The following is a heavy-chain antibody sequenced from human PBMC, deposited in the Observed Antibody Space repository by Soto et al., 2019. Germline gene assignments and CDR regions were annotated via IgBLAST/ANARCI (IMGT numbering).Heavy chain of an antibody. CDR3: ASPPGEDIVVASVPTWWGNYYGMDV. CDR2: IIPIFGTA. V-gene: IGHV1-69*01. J-gene: IGHJ6*02. D-gene: IGHD2-15*01. CDR1: GGTFSSYA. Sequence: QVQLVQSGAEVKKPGSSVKVSCKASGGTFSSYAISWVRQAPGQGLEWMGGIIPIFGTANYAQKFQGRVTITADESTSTAYMELSSLRSEDTAVYYCASPPGEDIVVASVPTWWGNYYGMDVWGQGTTVTVSS.